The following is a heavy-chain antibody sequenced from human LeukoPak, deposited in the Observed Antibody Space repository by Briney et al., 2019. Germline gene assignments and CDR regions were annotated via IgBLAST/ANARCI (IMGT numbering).Heavy chain of an antibody. CDR1: GGTFSSYA. CDR3: ARGSSKADSSGYYYDRDAFDI. V-gene: IGHV1-69*04. D-gene: IGHD3-22*01. CDR2: IIPIFGIA. J-gene: IGHJ3*02. Sequence: GASVKVSCKASGGTFSSYAISWVRQAPGQGLEWMGRIIPIFGIANYAQKFQGRVTITADKSTSTAYMELSSLRSEDTAVYYCARGSSKADSSGYYYDRDAFDIWGQGTMVTVSS.